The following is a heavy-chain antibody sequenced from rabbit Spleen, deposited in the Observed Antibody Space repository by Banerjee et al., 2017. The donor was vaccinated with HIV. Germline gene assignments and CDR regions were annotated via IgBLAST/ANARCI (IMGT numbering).Heavy chain of an antibody. Sequence: QLVESGGGLVTLGGSLKLSCKASGIDFSSYGISWVRQAPGKGLEWIAYIYPDYGSTDYASWVNGRFTISSHNAQNMLYLQLNSLTAADTATYFCVREAGYGGYGDANLWGQGTLVTVS. CDR2: IYPDYGST. CDR1: GIDFSSYG. D-gene: IGHD6-1*01. J-gene: IGHJ4*01. CDR3: VREAGYGGYGDANL. V-gene: IGHV1S7*01.